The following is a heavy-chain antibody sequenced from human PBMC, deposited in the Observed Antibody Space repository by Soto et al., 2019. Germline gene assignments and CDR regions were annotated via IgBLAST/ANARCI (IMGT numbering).Heavy chain of an antibody. V-gene: IGHV3-23*01. CDR2: ISGSGGST. D-gene: IGHD3-3*01. CDR1: GFTFSSYA. J-gene: IGHJ4*02. Sequence: GGSLRLSCAASGFTFSSYAMSWVRQAPGKGLEWVSAISGSGGSTYYADSVKGRFTISRDNSKNTLYLQMNSLRAEDTAVYYCAKDLFQKGPQNTYYDFWSGYYRPIDYWGQGTLVTVSS. CDR3: AKDLFQKGPQNTYYDFWSGYYRPIDY.